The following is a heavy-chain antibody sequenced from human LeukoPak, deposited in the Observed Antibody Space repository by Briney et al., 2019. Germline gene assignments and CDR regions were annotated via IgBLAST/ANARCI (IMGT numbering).Heavy chain of an antibody. CDR1: GYTFTSYY. CDR2: INPSGGST. D-gene: IGHD5-12*01. V-gene: IGHV1-46*01. J-gene: IGHJ6*03. Sequence: ASVKVSCKASGYTFTSYYMHWLRQAPGQGLDWMGIINPSGGSTSYAQKFQGRVTMTSDTPTSTVYMELSSLRSEDTAAYYCAREEIVAAAHFYYYYYMDVWGKGTTVTVSS. CDR3: AREEIVAAAHFYYYYYMDV.